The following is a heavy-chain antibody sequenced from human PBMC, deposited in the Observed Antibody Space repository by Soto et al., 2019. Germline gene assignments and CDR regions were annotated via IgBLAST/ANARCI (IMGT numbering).Heavy chain of an antibody. CDR3: VRRGTPIDY. D-gene: IGHD3-16*01. Sequence: QVHLVQSGAEVKKPGASVKVSCTASGYTFTNFGISWVRQAPGQGLEWMGWISAYNGNTNYAQKFQGRVTMTTDTSTSTVYMERRSLRSDDTAVSYCVRRGTPIDYGGQGTLVTVSS. J-gene: IGHJ4*02. CDR1: GYTFTNFG. CDR2: ISAYNGNT. V-gene: IGHV1-18*01.